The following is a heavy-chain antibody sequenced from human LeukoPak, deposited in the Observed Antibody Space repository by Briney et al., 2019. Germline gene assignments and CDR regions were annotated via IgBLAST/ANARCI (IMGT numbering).Heavy chain of an antibody. CDR2: ISSSSSYI. V-gene: IGHV3-21*04. CDR1: GFTFSSYS. Sequence: AGGSLRLSCAASGFTFSSYSMNWVRQAPGKGLEWVSSISSSSSYIYYADSVKGRFTTSRDNAKNFLYLQMNSLRAEDTALYYCAKDSQYYYDSSGYYASWGQGTLVTVSS. D-gene: IGHD3-22*01. J-gene: IGHJ4*02. CDR3: AKDSQYYYDSSGYYAS.